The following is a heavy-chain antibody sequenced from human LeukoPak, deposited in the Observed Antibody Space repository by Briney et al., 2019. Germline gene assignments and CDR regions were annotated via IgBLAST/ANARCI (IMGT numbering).Heavy chain of an antibody. D-gene: IGHD3-22*01. Sequence: GGSLRLSCEASGFTFNGHWMHWVRQAPGKGLVWVSLINGDGSTISYADSVKGRFTISRDNAKNSLYLQMNSLRAEDTAVYYCARDRSYYYDSSGFDAFDIWGQGTMVTVSS. J-gene: IGHJ3*02. V-gene: IGHV3-74*01. CDR1: GFTFNGHW. CDR3: ARDRSYYYDSSGFDAFDI. CDR2: INGDGSTI.